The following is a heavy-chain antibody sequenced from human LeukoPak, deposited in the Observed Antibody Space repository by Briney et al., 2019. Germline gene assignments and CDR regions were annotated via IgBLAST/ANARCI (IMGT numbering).Heavy chain of an antibody. CDR2: IKQDGSEK. CDR3: AKDSDSGYEPYYFEY. V-gene: IGHV3-7*01. D-gene: IGHD5-12*01. J-gene: IGHJ4*02. CDR1: EFTFRSYW. Sequence: GGSLRLSCAASEFTFRSYWMTWVRQAPGKGLEWVANIKQDGSEKYYVDSVKGRFNISRDNAKNLLYLQMSSLRAEDTAVYYCAKDSDSGYEPYYFEYWGQGTLVTVSS.